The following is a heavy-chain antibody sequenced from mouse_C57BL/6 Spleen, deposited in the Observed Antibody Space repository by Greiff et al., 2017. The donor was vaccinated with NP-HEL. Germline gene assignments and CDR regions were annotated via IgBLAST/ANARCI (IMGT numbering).Heavy chain of an antibody. CDR1: GYTFTSYW. V-gene: IGHV1-59*01. CDR3: ARPYYDYDGYYAMDY. Sequence: VQLQQPGAELVRPGTSVKLSCKASGYTFTSYWMHWVKQRPGQGLEWIGVIDPSDSYTNYNQKFKGKATLTVDTSSSTAYMQLSSLTSEDSAVYYCARPYYDYDGYYAMDYWGQGTSVTVSS. D-gene: IGHD2-4*01. J-gene: IGHJ4*01. CDR2: IDPSDSYT.